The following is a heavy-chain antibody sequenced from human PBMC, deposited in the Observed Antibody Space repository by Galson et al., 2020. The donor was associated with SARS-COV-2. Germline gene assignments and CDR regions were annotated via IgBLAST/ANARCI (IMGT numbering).Heavy chain of an antibody. J-gene: IGHJ4*02. CDR2: IFSRGTT. CDR3: ARGGGEFSYNI. V-gene: IGHV4-39*07. D-gene: IGHD3-16*01. Sequence: SETLSLTCTVSGGSISSGSYYWGWIRQTPEKGLEWIGGIFSRGTTYYNQSLKSRVDLSLDTSKNQFYLKMTSVTAADTAVYDCARGGGEFSYNIWGPGTLVTVSS. CDR1: GGSISSGSYY.